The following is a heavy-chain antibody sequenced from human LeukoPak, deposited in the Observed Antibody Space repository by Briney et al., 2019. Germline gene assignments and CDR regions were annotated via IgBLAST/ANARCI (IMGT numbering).Heavy chain of an antibody. CDR1: RYTFTGYY. CDR3: ARGSIAVAGDYFDY. CDR2: INPNSGGT. J-gene: IGHJ4*02. V-gene: IGHV1-2*02. D-gene: IGHD6-19*01. Sequence: VSREATRYTFTGYYMHWVRQAPGQGLEWMGWINPNSGGTNYAQKFHGRVTMTRDTSISTAYMELSRLRSDDRAVYYCARGSIAVAGDYFDYWGQGTLVTVSS.